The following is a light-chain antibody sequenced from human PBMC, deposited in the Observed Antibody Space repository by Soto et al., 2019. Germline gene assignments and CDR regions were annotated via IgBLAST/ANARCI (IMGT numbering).Light chain of an antibody. CDR3: QQYGSSGT. J-gene: IGKJ1*01. CDR2: GAS. V-gene: IGKV3-20*01. CDR1: QSVSNNY. Sequence: EIVLPQSPGTLSLSPGERATLSSRASQSVSNNYLAWYQQKPGQAPRLLIYGASNRATGIPDRFSGSGSGTDFTLTISRLEPEDFAVYYCQQYGSSGTFGQGTKVDIK.